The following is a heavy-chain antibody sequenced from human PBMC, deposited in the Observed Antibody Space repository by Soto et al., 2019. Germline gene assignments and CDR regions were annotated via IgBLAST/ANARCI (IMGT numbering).Heavy chain of an antibody. V-gene: IGHV3-33*01. CDR3: ARGGYSAGWTYGMDV. D-gene: IGHD6-19*01. CDR2: IWYDGSNK. Sequence: QVQLVESGGGEVQPGRSLRLSCAASGFTFNTYGMHWVRQAPGKGLEWVAVIWYDGSNKYYADSVKGRFTISRDNSKNTLYMEMNGLRAEDTAVYHCARGGYSAGWTYGMDVWGQGTTVTVS. CDR1: GFTFNTYG. J-gene: IGHJ6*02.